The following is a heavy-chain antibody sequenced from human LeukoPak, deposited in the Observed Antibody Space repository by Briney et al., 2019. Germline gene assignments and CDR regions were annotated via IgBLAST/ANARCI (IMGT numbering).Heavy chain of an antibody. CDR1: GYSFTSYW. Sequence: GESLKISCKGSGYSFTSYWIGWVRQMPGKGLEWTGIIYPGDSDTRYSPSFQGQVTISADKSISTAYLQWSSLKASDTAMYYCARRGSRELLRGAFDIWGQGTMVTVSS. V-gene: IGHV5-51*01. D-gene: IGHD1-26*01. CDR2: IYPGDSDT. J-gene: IGHJ3*02. CDR3: ARRGSRELLRGAFDI.